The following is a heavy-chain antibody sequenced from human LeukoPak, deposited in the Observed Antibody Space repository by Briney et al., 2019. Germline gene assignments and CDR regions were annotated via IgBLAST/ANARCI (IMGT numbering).Heavy chain of an antibody. V-gene: IGHV3-33*01. CDR3: ARDAKRWLLAHDAFDI. J-gene: IGHJ3*02. Sequence: GGSLRLSCAASGFTFSSYGMHWVRQAPGKGLEWVAVIWYDGSNKYYADSVKGRFTISRDNSKNTLYLQMNSLRAEDTAVYYCARDAKRWLLAHDAFDIWGQGTMVTVSS. CDR1: GFTFSSYG. D-gene: IGHD5-24*01. CDR2: IWYDGSNK.